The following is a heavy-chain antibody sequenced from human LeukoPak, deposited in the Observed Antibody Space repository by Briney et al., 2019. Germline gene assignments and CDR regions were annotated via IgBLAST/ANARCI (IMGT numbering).Heavy chain of an antibody. CDR3: AREGITAAADY. D-gene: IGHD6-13*01. J-gene: IGHJ4*02. V-gene: IGHV3-7*01. Sequence: GGSLRLSCAASGFTFSSYWMSWVRQAPGKGLGWVANIKQDGSEKYYVDSVKGRFTISRDNAKNSLYLQLNSLRAEDTAVYYCAREGITAAADYWGQGTLVTVSS. CDR1: GFTFSSYW. CDR2: IKQDGSEK.